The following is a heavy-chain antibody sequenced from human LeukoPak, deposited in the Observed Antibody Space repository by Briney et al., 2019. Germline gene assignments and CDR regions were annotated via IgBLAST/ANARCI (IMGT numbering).Heavy chain of an antibody. CDR1: GFTFSSYA. CDR2: ISYDGSNK. CDR3: ARDQGVAYCGGDCYAGYFQH. V-gene: IGHV3-30-3*01. Sequence: GGSLRLSCAASGFTFSSYAMHWVRQAPGKGLEWVAVISYDGSNKYYADSVKGRFTISRDSSKNTLYLQMNSLRAEDTAVYYCARDQGVAYCGGDCYAGYFQHWGQGTLVTVSS. J-gene: IGHJ1*01. D-gene: IGHD2-21*02.